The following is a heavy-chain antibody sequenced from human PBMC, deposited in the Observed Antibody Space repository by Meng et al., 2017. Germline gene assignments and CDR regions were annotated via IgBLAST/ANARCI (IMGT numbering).Heavy chain of an antibody. D-gene: IGHD6-13*01. CDR2: IIPILGIA. Sequence: SVKVSCKASGCTFSSYTISWVRQAPGQGLEWMGRIIPILGIANYAQKFQGRVTITADKSTSTAYMELSSLRSEDTAVYYCARPYSSSWYWEGAFDIWGQGTMVTVSS. J-gene: IGHJ3*02. V-gene: IGHV1-69*02. CDR1: GCTFSSYT. CDR3: ARPYSSSWYWEGAFDI.